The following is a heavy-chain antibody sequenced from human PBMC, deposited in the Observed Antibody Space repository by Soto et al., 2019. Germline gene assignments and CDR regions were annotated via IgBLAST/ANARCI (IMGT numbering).Heavy chain of an antibody. CDR1: GFTFSRHA. Sequence: EVQLLESGGGLVQPGGSLRLSCAASGFTFSRHAMSWVRQAPGKGLEWVSTISAFDNTYYADSVKGRFIISRDISQITLSLQMNSLRVDDTAVYYCAKDPRAYSTNMGYYFDYWGQGSLVTVSS. V-gene: IGHV3-23*01. J-gene: IGHJ4*02. CDR2: ISAFDNT. CDR3: AKDPRAYSTNMGYYFDY. D-gene: IGHD6-13*01.